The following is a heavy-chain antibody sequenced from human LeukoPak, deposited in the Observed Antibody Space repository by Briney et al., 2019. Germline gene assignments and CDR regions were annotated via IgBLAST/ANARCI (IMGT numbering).Heavy chain of an antibody. Sequence: PGGPLRLSCAASGFTFRSCAMHWVRQAPGKGREGAAVISYDGSNKYYAASVKGRFTISRDNSKNTLYLQMNSLRAEDTAVYYCARAGRIVSDRTYFDYWGQGTLVTVSS. CDR2: ISYDGSNK. CDR3: ARAGRIVSDRTYFDY. J-gene: IGHJ4*02. CDR1: GFTFRSCA. D-gene: IGHD3-16*02. V-gene: IGHV3-30*04.